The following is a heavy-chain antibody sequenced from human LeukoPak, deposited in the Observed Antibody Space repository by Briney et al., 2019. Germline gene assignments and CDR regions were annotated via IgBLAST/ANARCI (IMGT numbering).Heavy chain of an antibody. D-gene: IGHD3-22*01. CDR3: AREWYYYDSSGLYYFDY. V-gene: IGHV1-18*01. Sequence: ASVKVSCKASGYSFGSYGITWVRQAPGQGLEWVGWISAFNGNTNYAQKLQGRVTMTTDTSTSTAYMELRSLRSDDTAVYYCAREWYYYDSSGLYYFDYWGQGTLVIVSS. CDR2: ISAFNGNT. J-gene: IGHJ4*02. CDR1: GYSFGSYG.